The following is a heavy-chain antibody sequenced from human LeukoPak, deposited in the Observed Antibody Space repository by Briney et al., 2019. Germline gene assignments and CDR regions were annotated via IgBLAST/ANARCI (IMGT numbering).Heavy chain of an antibody. D-gene: IGHD2-21*01. CDR3: ARFSAMAASSYSAV. Sequence: PSETLSLTCTVSGGSISSSSYSWGWIRQPPGKGLEWIGSLYYSGSTYYNPSLKSRVTISVDTSKNQFSLKLSSMTAADTAVYYCARFSAMAASSYSAVWGQGTLVTVSS. CDR2: LYYSGST. J-gene: IGHJ4*02. CDR1: GGSISSSSYS. V-gene: IGHV4-39*01.